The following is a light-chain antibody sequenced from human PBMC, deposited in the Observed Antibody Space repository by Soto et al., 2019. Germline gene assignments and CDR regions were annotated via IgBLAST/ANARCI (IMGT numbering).Light chain of an antibody. CDR1: QSISAW. J-gene: IGKJ4*01. CDR3: QQYSSYYLIT. CDR2: DAS. V-gene: IGKV1-5*01. Sequence: DIQMTQSPSTLSASVGDRVTITCRASQSISAWLAWYQQKPGKAPKLLIYDASSLESGVPSRFSGSGSGTDFTLTITSLQPDDFATYYCQQYSSYYLITFGGGPRWIS.